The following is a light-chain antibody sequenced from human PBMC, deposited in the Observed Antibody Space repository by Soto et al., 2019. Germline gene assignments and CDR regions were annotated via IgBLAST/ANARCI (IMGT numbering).Light chain of an antibody. CDR1: QSVSIY. J-gene: IGKJ1*01. CDR2: DSS. CDR3: QQRSTWPWT. V-gene: IGKV3-11*01. Sequence: IVLTQSPATLSLSPGERATLSCRASQSVSIYLAWYQQKPGQAPRLLIYDSSNRATGIPARFSGSGSGTDLTLTISSLEPEDSAVYYCQQRSTWPWTVGQGTKVEI.